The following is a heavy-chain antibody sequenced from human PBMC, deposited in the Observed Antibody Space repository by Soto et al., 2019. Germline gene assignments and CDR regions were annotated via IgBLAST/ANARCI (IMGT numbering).Heavy chain of an antibody. J-gene: IGHJ5*02. CDR3: ARDIVVVPAASLWFDP. D-gene: IGHD2-2*01. CDR2: INAGNGNT. Sequence: ASVKVSCKASGYTFTSYAMHWVRQAPGQRLEWMGWINAGNGNTKYSQKFQGRVTITRDTSASTAYMELSSLRSEDTAVYYCARDIVVVPAASLWFDPWGQGTLVTVPS. V-gene: IGHV1-3*01. CDR1: GYTFTSYA.